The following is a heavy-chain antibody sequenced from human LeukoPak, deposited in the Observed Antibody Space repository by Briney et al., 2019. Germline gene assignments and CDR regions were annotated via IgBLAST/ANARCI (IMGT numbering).Heavy chain of an antibody. CDR3: AKDAGGAMAPYDSSGYYDY. CDR1: GFTFDDYA. Sequence: PGGSLRLSCAASGFTFDDYAMHWVRQAPGKGLEWVSLISGDGGSTYYADSVKGRFTISSDNSKNSLYLQMNSLRTEDTALYYCAKDAGGAMAPYDSSGYYDYWGQGTLVTVSS. V-gene: IGHV3-43*02. D-gene: IGHD3-22*01. J-gene: IGHJ4*02. CDR2: ISGDGGST.